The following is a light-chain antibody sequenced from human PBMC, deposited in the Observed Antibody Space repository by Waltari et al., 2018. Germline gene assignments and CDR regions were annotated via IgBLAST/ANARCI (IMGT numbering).Light chain of an antibody. CDR3: QLRSNWPYT. J-gene: IGKJ2*01. CDR2: DAS. CDR1: QTVRTF. V-gene: IGKV3-11*01. Sequence: EIVLTQSPATLSLSPGERATLSCRARQTVRTFLAWYQQKPGQAPRLLIFDASSRATGIPAKFRGSGSGTDFTLTVSNLEPEDFAVYYCQLRSNWPYTFGQGTRVDIK.